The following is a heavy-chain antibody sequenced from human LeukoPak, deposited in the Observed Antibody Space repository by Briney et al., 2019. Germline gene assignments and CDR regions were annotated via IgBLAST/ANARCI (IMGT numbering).Heavy chain of an antibody. Sequence: ASVKVSCKASGFTFTSSAVQWVRQARGQRLEWIGWIVVGSGNTNYAQKFQERVTITRDMSTSTAYMELSSLRSEDTAVYYCARGVAALSATPQFDYWGEGTVVTV. CDR3: ARGVAALSATPQFDY. CDR1: GFTFTSSA. CDR2: IVVGSGNT. J-gene: IGHJ4*02. D-gene: IGHD2-15*01. V-gene: IGHV1-58*01.